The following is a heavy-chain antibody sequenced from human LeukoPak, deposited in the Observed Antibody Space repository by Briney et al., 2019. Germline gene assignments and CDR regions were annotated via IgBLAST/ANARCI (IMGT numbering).Heavy chain of an antibody. Sequence: ASVKVSSKASGYTFIDYNMHWVRQAPGQGLEWMGWINSNSGGTNYAQKFQGRVTMTRDTSISIVYMELSRLRSDDTAVYYCARRYGDSSLDYWGQGTLVTVSS. D-gene: IGHD4-17*01. CDR3: ARRYGDSSLDY. V-gene: IGHV1-2*02. CDR2: INSNSGGT. CDR1: GYTFIDYN. J-gene: IGHJ4*02.